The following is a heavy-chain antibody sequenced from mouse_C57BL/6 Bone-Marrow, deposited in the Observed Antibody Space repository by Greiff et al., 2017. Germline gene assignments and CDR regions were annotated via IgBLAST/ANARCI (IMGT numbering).Heavy chain of an antibody. J-gene: IGHJ4*01. Sequence: QVQLQQPGAELVRPGTSVKLSCKASGYTFTSYWMHWVKQRPGQGLEWIGVIDPSDSYTNYNQKFKGKATLTVDTSSSTAYMQLSSLTSEDSAVDYCARKEEYYYGSSYNYAMDYWGQGTSVTVSS. CDR2: IDPSDSYT. CDR1: GYTFTSYW. CDR3: ARKEEYYYGSSYNYAMDY. V-gene: IGHV1-59*01. D-gene: IGHD1-1*01.